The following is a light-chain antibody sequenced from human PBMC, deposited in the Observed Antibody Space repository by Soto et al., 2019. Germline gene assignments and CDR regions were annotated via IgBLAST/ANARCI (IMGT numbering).Light chain of an antibody. Sequence: QSVLTQPPSASGTPGQRVTMSCSGGNSNIGSHTVNWYQHLPGTAPTLLIFSNNQRPTGDPARFSGSKAGTSASPAISGLPSGDESDYYCAAWDDSLNGCSVVATGTKVT. V-gene: IGLV1-44*01. J-gene: IGLJ1*01. CDR3: AAWDDSLNGCSV. CDR1: NSNIGSHT. CDR2: SNN.